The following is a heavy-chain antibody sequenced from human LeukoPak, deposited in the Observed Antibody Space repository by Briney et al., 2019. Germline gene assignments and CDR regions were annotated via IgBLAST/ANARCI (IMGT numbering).Heavy chain of an antibody. D-gene: IGHD3-9*01. V-gene: IGHV3-30*18. CDR1: GFTFSSYS. J-gene: IGHJ4*02. Sequence: GGFLRLSCAASGFTFSSYSMNWVRQAPGKGLEWVAVISYDGSNKYYADSVKGRFTISRDNSKNTLYLQMNSLRAEDTAVYYCAKGLTGEFDYWGQGTLVTVSS. CDR2: ISYDGSNK. CDR3: AKGLTGEFDY.